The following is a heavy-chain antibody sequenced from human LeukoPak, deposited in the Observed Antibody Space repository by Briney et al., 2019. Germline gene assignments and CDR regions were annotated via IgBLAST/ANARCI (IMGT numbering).Heavy chain of an antibody. CDR1: GGSISSGDYY. Sequence: SETLSLTCTVSGGSISSGDYYWSWIRQPPGKGLEWLGYIYYSGNTYYNPSLKSRFTISVDTSKSQFSLKLSSVTAADTAVYYCARERYYCSTTLCSPDWFDPWGQGTLVTVSS. CDR2: IYYSGNT. V-gene: IGHV4-30-4*01. J-gene: IGHJ5*02. D-gene: IGHD2-2*01. CDR3: ARERYYCSTTLCSPDWFDP.